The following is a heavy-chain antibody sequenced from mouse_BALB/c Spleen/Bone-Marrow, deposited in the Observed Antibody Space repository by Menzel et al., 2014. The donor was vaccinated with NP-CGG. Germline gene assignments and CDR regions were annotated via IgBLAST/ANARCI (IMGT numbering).Heavy chain of an antibody. CDR1: GFNIKDTY. Sequence: EVKLQESGAELVKPGASVKLSCTASGFNIKDTYMHWVKQRPEQGLEWIGRIDPANGNTKYDPKFQGKATITADTSSNTAYLQLSSLTSEDVAVYYCARSYGSSPFDYWGPGTTLTVSS. CDR2: IDPANGNT. D-gene: IGHD1-1*01. CDR3: ARSYGSSPFDY. V-gene: IGHV14-3*02. J-gene: IGHJ2*01.